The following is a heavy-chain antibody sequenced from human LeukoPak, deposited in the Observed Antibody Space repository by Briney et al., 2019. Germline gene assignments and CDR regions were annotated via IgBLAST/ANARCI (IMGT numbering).Heavy chain of an antibody. D-gene: IGHD4-17*01. J-gene: IGHJ4*02. V-gene: IGHV4-34*01. CDR3: ARGGFDYGGNLDY. Sequence: SETLSLTCSVSGVSISAYYWSWIRQPPGKGLEWIGEINHSGRTNYNPSLKSRVTISVDTSKNQFSLKLSSVTAADTAVYYCARGGFDYGGNLDYWGQGTLVTVSS. CDR1: GVSISAYY. CDR2: INHSGRT.